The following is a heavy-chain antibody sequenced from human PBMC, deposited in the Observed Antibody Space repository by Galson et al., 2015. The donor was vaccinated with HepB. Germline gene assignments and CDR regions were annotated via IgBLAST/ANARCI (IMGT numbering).Heavy chain of an antibody. CDR2: ISSSSSYI. J-gene: IGHJ6*02. V-gene: IGHV3-21*01. CDR3: AREWATIFGVVLDYYYYYGMDV. Sequence: SLRLSCAASGFTFSSYSMNWVRQAPGKGLEWASSISSSSSYIYYADSVKGRFTISRDNAKNSLYLQMNSLRAEDTAVYYCAREWATIFGVVLDYYYYYGMDVWGQGTTVTVSS. CDR1: GFTFSSYS. D-gene: IGHD3-3*01.